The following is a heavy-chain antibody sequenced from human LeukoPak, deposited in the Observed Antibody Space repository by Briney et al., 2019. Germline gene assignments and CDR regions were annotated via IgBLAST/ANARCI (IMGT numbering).Heavy chain of an antibody. CDR2: IDPSDSYT. CDR1: GYSFTSYW. CDR3: ATGGSCSGGSCKSGSWFDP. D-gene: IGHD2-15*01. Sequence: GESPRITCKGSGYSFTSYWISWVRQMPGKGLEWMGRIDPSDSYTNYSPSFQGHVTIPADKSISTAYLQWSSLKASDTAMYYCATGGSCSGGSCKSGSWFDPWGQGTLVTVSS. J-gene: IGHJ5*02. V-gene: IGHV5-10-1*01.